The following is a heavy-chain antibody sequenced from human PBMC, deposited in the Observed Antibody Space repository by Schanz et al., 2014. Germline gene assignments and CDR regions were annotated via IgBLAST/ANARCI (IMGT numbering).Heavy chain of an antibody. Sequence: QLQESGSGLMKPSQTLSLTCTVSGDSISSGGYYWSWIRQHPGKGLEWIGYISYSGVTYYNPSLKSRVTISMHTSKNQFSLKLSSVTAADTAVYYCARGLRPFAEVSAYWGQGTLVTVSS. CDR1: GDSISSGGYY. D-gene: IGHD3-16*01. J-gene: IGHJ4*02. V-gene: IGHV4-31*03. CDR2: ISYSGVT. CDR3: ARGLRPFAEVSAY.